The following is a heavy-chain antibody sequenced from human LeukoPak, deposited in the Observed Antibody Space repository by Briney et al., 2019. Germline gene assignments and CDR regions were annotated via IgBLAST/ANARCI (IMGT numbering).Heavy chain of an antibody. D-gene: IGHD2-8*01. V-gene: IGHV4-30-4*01. CDR3: ARGPVSHDFDY. J-gene: IGHJ4*02. CDR2: IYYSGST. CDR1: GGSISSGDYY. Sequence: PSETLSLTCTVSGGSISSGDYYWSWIRQPPGKGLEWIGYIYYSGSTYYNPSLKSRVTISVDTSKNQFSLKLSSVTAADTAVYYCARGPVSHDFDYWGQGTLVTVSS.